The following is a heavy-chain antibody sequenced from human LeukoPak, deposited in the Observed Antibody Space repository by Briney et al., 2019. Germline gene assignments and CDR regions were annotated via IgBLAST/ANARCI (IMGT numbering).Heavy chain of an antibody. J-gene: IGHJ4*02. Sequence: PGGSLRLSCAASGFTFSGYAMSWVRQAPGKGLEWVSAISNSGGGTYYADSVKGRFTISRDNSKNTLYLQMNSLRAEDTAVYYCAKGAQQLVYWVDYWGQGTLVTVSS. D-gene: IGHD6-13*01. CDR1: GFTFSGYA. V-gene: IGHV3-23*01. CDR2: ISNSGGGT. CDR3: AKGAQQLVYWVDY.